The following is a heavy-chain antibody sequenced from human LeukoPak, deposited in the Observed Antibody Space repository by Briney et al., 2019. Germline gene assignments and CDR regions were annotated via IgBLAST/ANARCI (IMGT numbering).Heavy chain of an antibody. CDR3: ARDSISLGQAFDF. V-gene: IGHV3-9*01. Sequence: GGSLRLSCAASGFTFDDYAMHWVRQAPGKGLEWVSGISWNSGSIGYADSVKGRFTISRDNAKNSLYLQMNSLRAEDTAVYYCARDSISLGQAFDFWGQGTMVTVSS. J-gene: IGHJ3*01. CDR1: GFTFDDYA. CDR2: ISWNSGSI. D-gene: IGHD3-3*02.